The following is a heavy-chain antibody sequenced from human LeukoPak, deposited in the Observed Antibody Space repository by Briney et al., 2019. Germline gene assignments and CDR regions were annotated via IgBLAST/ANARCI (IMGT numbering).Heavy chain of an antibody. V-gene: IGHV4-30-2*01. CDR2: IYHSGST. J-gene: IGHJ4*02. CDR3: AREGLKMATIPDY. Sequence: SETLSLTCTVSGGSISSGGYYWSWIRQPPGKGLEWIGYIYHSGSTYYNPSLKSRVTISVDRSKNQFSLKLSSVTAADTAVYYCAREGLKMATIPDYWGQGTLVTVSS. CDR1: GGSISSGGYY. D-gene: IGHD5-24*01.